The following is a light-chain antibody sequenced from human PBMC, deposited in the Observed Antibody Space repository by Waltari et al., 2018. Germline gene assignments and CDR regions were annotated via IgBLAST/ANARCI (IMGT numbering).Light chain of an antibody. Sequence: QSVLTQPPSASAPPGQRALLSCSGSRPHPRSTYVYWYQQIPDTAPKLLIYKNDQRPSGVPDRFSGSKSGTSASLAISGLRSEDEADYFCASWDGSLSGRVFGGGTKLTVL. CDR2: KND. CDR1: RPHPRSTY. V-gene: IGLV1-47*01. CDR3: ASWDGSLSGRV. J-gene: IGLJ3*02.